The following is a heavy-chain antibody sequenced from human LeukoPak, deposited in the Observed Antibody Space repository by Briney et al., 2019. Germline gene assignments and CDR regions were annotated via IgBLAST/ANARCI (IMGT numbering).Heavy chain of an antibody. CDR2: IWYDGDNK. Sequence: GGSLRLSCAASGFTFRSHGMYWVRQAPGKGLEWVAVIWYDGDNKNYGDSVKGRFTISRGNSKNTLFLQMNSLRAEDTAVYYCARSVIQGVYCGMDVWGQGTTVTVSS. D-gene: IGHD2-21*01. CDR3: ARSVIQGVYCGMDV. J-gene: IGHJ6*02. V-gene: IGHV3-33*07. CDR1: GFTFRSHG.